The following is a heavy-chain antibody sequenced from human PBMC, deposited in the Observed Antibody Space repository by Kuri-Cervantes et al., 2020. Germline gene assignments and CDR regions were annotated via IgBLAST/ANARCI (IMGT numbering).Heavy chain of an antibody. J-gene: IGHJ6*02. CDR1: GGTFSSYA. CDR3: ARAKSNDFWSGYYNYYYYGMDV. Sequence: SVKVSCKASGGTFSSYAISWVRQAPGQGLEWMGGIIPIFGTANYAQKFQGRVTITADESTSTAYMELSSLRSEDTAVYYCARAKSNDFWSGYYNYYYYGMDVWGQGTTVTVSS. CDR2: IIPIFGTA. V-gene: IGHV1-69*13. D-gene: IGHD3-3*01.